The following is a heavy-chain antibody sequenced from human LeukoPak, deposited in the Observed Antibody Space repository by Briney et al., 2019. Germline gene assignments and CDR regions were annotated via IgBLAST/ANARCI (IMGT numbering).Heavy chain of an antibody. CDR3: AREYYSDSSGSDY. J-gene: IGHJ4*02. CDR2: INQDGSEK. D-gene: IGHD3-22*01. V-gene: IGHV3-7*05. Sequence: GGSLRLSRAASGFTFSSYWMSWVRQAPGKGLQWVANINQDGSEKYSVDSVKGRFTISRDNAKNSLYLQMNSLRAEDTAVYYCAREYYSDSSGSDYWGQGTLVTVSS. CDR1: GFTFSSYW.